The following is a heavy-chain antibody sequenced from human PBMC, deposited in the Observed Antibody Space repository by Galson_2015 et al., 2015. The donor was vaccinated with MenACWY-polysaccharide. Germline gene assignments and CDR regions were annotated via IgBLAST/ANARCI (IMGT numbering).Heavy chain of an antibody. CDR1: GGTFYEDS. Sequence: SVKVSCKASGGTFYEDSLYWVRQSPGQGLEWVGRIIPFVGMTHYAQKFQGRVTVTADKSTNTAQMELSSLRSEDTALYYCAKIYCSDGRCYFGDWGQGTLVIVSS. J-gene: IGHJ4*03. V-gene: IGHV1-69*02. CDR2: IIPFVGMT. D-gene: IGHD2-15*01. CDR3: AKIYCSDGRCYFGD.